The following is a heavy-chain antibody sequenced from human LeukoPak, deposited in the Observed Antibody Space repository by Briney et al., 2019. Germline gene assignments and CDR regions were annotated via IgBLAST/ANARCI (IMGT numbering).Heavy chain of an antibody. D-gene: IGHD2-15*01. J-gene: IGHJ4*02. Sequence: GGSLRLSCAASGFTFSSYAMSWVRQAPGKRLEWVSTFSGGIDTTYQADSVKGRFTISRDNSKNTLFLQMNSLRAEDTAIYYCAKADLATCDGGTCYFFDHWGQGILVTVSS. V-gene: IGHV3-23*01. CDR2: FSGGIDTT. CDR1: GFTFSSYA. CDR3: AKADLATCDGGTCYFFDH.